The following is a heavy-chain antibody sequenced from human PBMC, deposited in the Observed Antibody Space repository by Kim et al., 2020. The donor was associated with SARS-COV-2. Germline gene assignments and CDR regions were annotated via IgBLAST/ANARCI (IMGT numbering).Heavy chain of an antibody. Sequence: SETLSLTCTVSGYSISSGYYWGWIRQPPGKGLEWIGSIYHSGSTYYNPSLKSRVIISVDTSKNQFSLKLSSVTAADTAVYYCAIRTTAHYFDYWGQGTLV. D-gene: IGHD4-17*01. J-gene: IGHJ4*02. CDR2: IYHSGST. CDR1: GYSISSGYY. V-gene: IGHV4-38-2*02. CDR3: AIRTTAHYFDY.